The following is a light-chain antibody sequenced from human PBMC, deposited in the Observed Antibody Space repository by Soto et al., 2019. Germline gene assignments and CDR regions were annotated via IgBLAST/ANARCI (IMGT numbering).Light chain of an antibody. CDR1: QSVSSS. Sequence: EIVLTQSPATLSLSPGERATLSCRASQSVSSSLAWYQQKPGQAPRLLIYDASNRATGIPARFSGSGSGTDFTLTISSLEPEDFAVYYCQQRSNWPPRFTFGPGNKVDIK. J-gene: IGKJ3*01. CDR3: QQRSNWPPRFT. V-gene: IGKV3-11*01. CDR2: DAS.